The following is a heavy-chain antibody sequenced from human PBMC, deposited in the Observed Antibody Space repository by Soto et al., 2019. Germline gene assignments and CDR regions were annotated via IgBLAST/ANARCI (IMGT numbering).Heavy chain of an antibody. J-gene: IGHJ3*01. CDR3: ARDMRPLVVPAARGQDAFDV. CDR2: INPSGGAT. V-gene: IGHV1-46*03. D-gene: IGHD2-2*01. Sequence: QVQLVQSGAEVKKPGASVKISCKASGYTFSNYYMHWVRQAPGQGLEWMGIINPSGGATSKSQKFQGRATITGDTSTRTVYMELSRLRSEDTAVYYCARDMRPLVVPAARGQDAFDVWGQGTLVTVSS. CDR1: GYTFSNYY.